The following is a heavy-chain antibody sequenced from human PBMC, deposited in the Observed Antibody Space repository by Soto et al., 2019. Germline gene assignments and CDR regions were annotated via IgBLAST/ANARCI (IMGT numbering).Heavy chain of an antibody. V-gene: IGHV2-5*02. Sequence: SGPTLVNPTQTLTLTCTFSGFSLSTSGVGVGWIRQPPGKALEWLALIYWDDDKRYSPSLKSRLTITKDTSKNQVVLTMTNMDPVDTATYYCAHSLLTIFGVVTPENWFDPWGQGTLVTVSS. CDR1: GFSLSTSGVG. CDR3: AHSLLTIFGVVTPENWFDP. CDR2: IYWDDDK. D-gene: IGHD3-3*01. J-gene: IGHJ5*02.